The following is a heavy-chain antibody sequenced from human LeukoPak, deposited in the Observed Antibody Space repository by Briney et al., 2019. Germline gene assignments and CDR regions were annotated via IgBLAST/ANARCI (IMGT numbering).Heavy chain of an antibody. CDR3: ARGQAGTLDLYY. CDR1: GYTFTSYD. D-gene: IGHD1-1*01. CDR2: MNPNSGNT. J-gene: IGHJ4*02. V-gene: IGHV1-8*01. Sequence: GASMKVSCKASGYTFTSYDINWVRQATGQGLEWMGWMNPNSGNTGYAQKFQGRVTMTRNTSISTAYMELSSLRSEDTAVYYCARGQAGTLDLYYWGQGTLVTVSS.